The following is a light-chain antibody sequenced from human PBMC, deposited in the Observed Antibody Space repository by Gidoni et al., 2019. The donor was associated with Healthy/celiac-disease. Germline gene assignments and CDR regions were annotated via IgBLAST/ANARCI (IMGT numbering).Light chain of an antibody. V-gene: IGLV1-47*02. CDR2: SNN. CDR1: RPNIGTNF. CDR3: AAWDDSMTGYV. J-gene: IGLJ1*01. Sequence: QSMLTQPPSASGTPGQRVTISCSGSRPNIGTNFVSWYKHLPGTAPTLLIHSNNERPSGVAERFSASKSGTSASLAISGLRSEDEADYYCAAWDDSMTGYVFGSGTKVNGL.